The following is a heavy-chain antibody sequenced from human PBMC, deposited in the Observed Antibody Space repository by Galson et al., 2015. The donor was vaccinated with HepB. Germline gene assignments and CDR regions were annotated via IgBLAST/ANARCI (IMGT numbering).Heavy chain of an antibody. CDR2: ISYDGSNK. J-gene: IGHJ4*02. D-gene: IGHD5-24*01. CDR3: ARDGGRDGYNFYFDY. V-gene: IGHV3-30*04. Sequence: SLRLSCAASGFTFSSYAMHWVRQAPGKGLEWVAVISYDGSNKYYADSVKGRFTISRDNSKNTLYLQMNSLRAEDTAVYYCARDGGRDGYNFYFDYWGQGTLVTVSS. CDR1: GFTFSSYA.